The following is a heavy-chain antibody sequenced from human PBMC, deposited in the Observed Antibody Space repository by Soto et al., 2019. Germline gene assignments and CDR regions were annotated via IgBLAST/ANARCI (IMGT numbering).Heavy chain of an antibody. V-gene: IGHV4-34*01. CDR2: INHLGSI. CDR1: GGSLSDYV. D-gene: IGHD2-21*01. J-gene: IGHJ6*03. Sequence: PSGTLSLTCVVSGGSLSDYVWSWIRQPPGMALEWIGEINHLGSINYNPSLKSRVTMSVDTSKNQFSLTLNSVTAADTATYYCARGGISHWAYFYYMDVWDRGTTVTVSS. CDR3: ARGGISHWAYFYYMDV.